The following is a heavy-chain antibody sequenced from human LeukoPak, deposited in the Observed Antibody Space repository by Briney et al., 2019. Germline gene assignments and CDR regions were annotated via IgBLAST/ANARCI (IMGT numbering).Heavy chain of an antibody. J-gene: IGHJ4*02. V-gene: IGHV1-69*13. CDR1: GGTFSSYA. Sequence: ASVKVSCKASGGTFSSYAISWVRQAPGQGLEWMGGIIPIFGTANYAQKFQGRVTITADESTSTAYMELSSLRSEDTAVYYCARGVQSNYKAAAGSFDYWGQGTLVTVSS. D-gene: IGHD6-13*01. CDR2: IIPIFGTA. CDR3: ARGVQSNYKAAAGSFDY.